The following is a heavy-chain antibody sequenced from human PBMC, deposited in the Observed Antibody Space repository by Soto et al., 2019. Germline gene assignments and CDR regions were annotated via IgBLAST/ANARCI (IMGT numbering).Heavy chain of an antibody. D-gene: IGHD3-22*01. V-gene: IGHV1-18*01. CDR2: ISAYNGNT. CDR1: GYTFTSYG. CDR3: ARDGPQGYYDSSGYKIGVFDY. J-gene: IGHJ4*02. Sequence: GASVKVSCKASGYTFTSYGISWVRQAPGQGLEWMGWISAYNGNTNYAQKLQGRVTMTTDTSTSTAYMELRSLRSDDTAVYYCARDGPQGYYDSSGYKIGVFDYWGQGTLVTVSS.